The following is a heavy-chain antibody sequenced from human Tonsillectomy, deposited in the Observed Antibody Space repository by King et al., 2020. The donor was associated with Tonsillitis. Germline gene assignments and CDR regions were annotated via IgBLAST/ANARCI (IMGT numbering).Heavy chain of an antibody. CDR2: ISSNGGST. V-gene: IGHV3-64D*06. CDR3: VKDQGYCSSTSCYITRLGMDV. D-gene: IGHD2-2*01. J-gene: IGHJ6*02. Sequence: QLVQSGGGLVQPGGSLRLSCSASGFTFSSYAMHWVRQAPGKGLEYVSAISSNGGSTYYADSVKGRFTISRDNSKNTLYLQMSSLRAEDTAVYYCVKDQGYCSSTSCYITRLGMDVWGQGTTVTVSS. CDR1: GFTFSSYA.